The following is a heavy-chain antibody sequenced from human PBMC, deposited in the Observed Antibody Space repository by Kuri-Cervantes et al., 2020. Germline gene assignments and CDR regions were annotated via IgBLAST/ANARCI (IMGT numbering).Heavy chain of an antibody. Sequence: GGSLRLSCVASGFKFNNYGIHWVRQAPGKGLEWVAVISYDGSNKYYADSVKGRFTISRDNSKNTLYLQMNSLRAEDTAVYYCARGGGYDFWSGYYNWGQGTLVTVSS. V-gene: IGHV3-30*19. CDR2: ISYDGSNK. CDR3: ARGGGYDFWSGYYN. D-gene: IGHD3-3*01. CDR1: GFKFNNYG. J-gene: IGHJ4*02.